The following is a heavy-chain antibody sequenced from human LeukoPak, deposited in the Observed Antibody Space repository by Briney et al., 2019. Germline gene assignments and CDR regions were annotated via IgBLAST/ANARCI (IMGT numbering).Heavy chain of an antibody. D-gene: IGHD3-10*01. V-gene: IGHV1-18*01. CDR2: ISAYNGNT. J-gene: IGHJ6*03. Sequence: ASVKVSCKASGYTFTSYGISWVRQAPGQGLEWMGWISAYNGNTNYAQKLQGRVTMITDTSTSTAYMELRSLRSDDTAVYYCAREGNKDYYGSGSGNYYYYYMDVWGKGTTVTVSS. CDR1: GYTFTSYG. CDR3: AREGNKDYYGSGSGNYYYYYMDV.